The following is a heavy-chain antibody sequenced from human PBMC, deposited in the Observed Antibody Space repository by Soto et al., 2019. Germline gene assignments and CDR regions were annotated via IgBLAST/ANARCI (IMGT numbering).Heavy chain of an antibody. J-gene: IGHJ4*02. Sequence: SETLSLTCTVSGGSTSSDNYWSWIRQPPGKGLEWIGHIYYSGNTDYNPSLKSRLAISIDTSKNQFSLKLSSVTAADTAVYFCAREGGESSDGLYYFDSWGQRSLVIVSS. CDR1: GGSTSSDNY. V-gene: IGHV4-30-4*01. CDR2: IYYSGNT. CDR3: AREGGESSDGLYYFDS. D-gene: IGHD3-16*01.